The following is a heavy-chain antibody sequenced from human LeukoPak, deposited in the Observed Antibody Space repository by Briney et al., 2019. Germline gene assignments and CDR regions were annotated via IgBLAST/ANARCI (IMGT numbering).Heavy chain of an antibody. J-gene: IGHJ4*02. Sequence: GGSLRLSCAASGFTFSDYYMSWIRQAPGKGLEWVSCISSSGSTIYYADSVKGRFTISRDNAKNSLYLQMNSLRAEDTAVYYCARDVLSLLPYFDYWGQGTLVTASS. CDR2: ISSSGSTI. CDR3: ARDVLSLLPYFDY. V-gene: IGHV3-11*01. CDR1: GFTFSDYY. D-gene: IGHD2-15*01.